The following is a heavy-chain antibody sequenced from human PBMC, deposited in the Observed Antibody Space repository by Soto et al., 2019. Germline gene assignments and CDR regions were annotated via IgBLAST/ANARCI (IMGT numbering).Heavy chain of an antibody. J-gene: IGHJ4*02. V-gene: IGHV3-30*18. CDR1: GFTFSSYG. D-gene: IGHD3-22*01. CDR2: ISNDGSNK. CDR3: AKYMDYKDMSGYTFTVEH. Sequence: VQLVESGGGEVQPGRSLRLSCAASGFTFSSYGVHWVRQAPGRGLEWVAVISNDGSNKFYADSVKGRFTISRDDSQKKVYLQMNSLRPEETALYYCAKYMDYKDMSGYTFTVEHWGQGTLVTVSS.